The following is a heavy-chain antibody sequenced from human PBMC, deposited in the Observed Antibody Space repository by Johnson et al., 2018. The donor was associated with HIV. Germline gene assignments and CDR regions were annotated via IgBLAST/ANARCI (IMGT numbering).Heavy chain of an antibody. CDR1: AFTFADYA. V-gene: IGHV3-9*01. J-gene: IGHJ3*02. D-gene: IGHD2-21*01. CDR2: ISWNSGSV. Sequence: VQLVESGGGLAQPGRSLRLSCAASAFTFADYAMHWVRQAPGKGLEWVSGISWNSGSVAYADSVKGRLTISRDNAKNSLFLHMNSLRAEDTALYYCAKSIDAAYDDAFDIWGQGTMVTVSS. CDR3: AKSIDAAYDDAFDI.